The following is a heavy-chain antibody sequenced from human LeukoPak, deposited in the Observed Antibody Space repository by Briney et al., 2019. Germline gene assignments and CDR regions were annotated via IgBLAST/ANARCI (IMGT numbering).Heavy chain of an antibody. D-gene: IGHD1-26*01. J-gene: IGHJ4*02. V-gene: IGHV1-2*06. CDR2: INPNNGGT. Sequence: ASVKVSCKASGYTFTGYYMHWVRQAPGQGLEWMGRINPNNGGTNCAQKFQGRVTMTGDTSISAACMELSSLRSDDTAVYYCARESGSYHGNDYWGQGTLVTVSS. CDR1: GYTFTGYY. CDR3: ARESGSYHGNDY.